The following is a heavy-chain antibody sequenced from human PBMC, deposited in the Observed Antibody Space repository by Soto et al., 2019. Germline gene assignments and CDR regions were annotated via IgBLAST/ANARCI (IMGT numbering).Heavy chain of an antibody. J-gene: IGHJ3*02. CDR3: AKDLRDYYGSGPLFDI. Sequence: GGSLRLSCAASGFTFSSYAMSWVRQAPGKGLEWVSAISGSGGSTYYADSVKGRFTISRDNSKNTLYLQMNSLRAEDTAVYYCAKDLRDYYGSGPLFDIWGQGTMVTVSS. CDR2: ISGSGGST. D-gene: IGHD3-10*01. V-gene: IGHV3-23*01. CDR1: GFTFSSYA.